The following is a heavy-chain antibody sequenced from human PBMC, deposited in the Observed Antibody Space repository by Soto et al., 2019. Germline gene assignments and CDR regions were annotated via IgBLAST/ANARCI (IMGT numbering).Heavy chain of an antibody. D-gene: IGHD3-10*01. CDR1: GFTFSSYA. Sequence: EVQLLESGGGLVQPGGSLRLSCAASGFTFSSYAMSWVRQAPGKGLEWVSAISGSGGSTYYADFVKGRFTISRDNSKNTLYVQMNSLRAEDTAVYYCAKDRSRYGSGSYFYYYCGMDVWGQGTTVTVSS. V-gene: IGHV3-23*01. CDR2: ISGSGGST. J-gene: IGHJ6*02. CDR3: AKDRSRYGSGSYFYYYCGMDV.